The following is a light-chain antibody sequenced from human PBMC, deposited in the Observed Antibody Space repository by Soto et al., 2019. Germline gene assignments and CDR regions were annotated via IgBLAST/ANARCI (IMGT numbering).Light chain of an antibody. Sequence: DIVMTQSPESLAVSLGERATINCKSSQNLLYSTNNKNYLAWYQQKPGQPPKLLIYWSSTRESGVPDRFSGRGSGTDFTLTISTLQAEDVAVYYCQQYYGTPFTFGGGTKVEIK. CDR1: QNLLYSTNNKNY. CDR3: QQYYGTPFT. J-gene: IGKJ4*01. V-gene: IGKV4-1*01. CDR2: WSS.